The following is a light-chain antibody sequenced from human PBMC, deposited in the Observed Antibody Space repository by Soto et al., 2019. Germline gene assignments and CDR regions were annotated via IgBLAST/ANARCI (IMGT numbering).Light chain of an antibody. CDR1: QSVSTY. J-gene: IGKJ5*01. CDR3: QQRSNWPIT. Sequence: EIVLTQSPATLSLSPGERVTLSCRTSQSVSTYFAWYQQKPGRAPRLLIYDASSRATGIPARFIGSGSGTDFTLTISSLEPEDFAIYYCQQRSNWPITVGQGTRLEI. V-gene: IGKV3-11*01. CDR2: DAS.